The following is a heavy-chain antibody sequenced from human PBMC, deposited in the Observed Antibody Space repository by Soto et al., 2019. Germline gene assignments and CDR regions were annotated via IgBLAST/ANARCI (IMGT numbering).Heavy chain of an antibody. CDR2: ISAYNGNT. CDR1: GYTFTSYG. V-gene: IGHV1-18*04. D-gene: IGHD3-22*01. Sequence: RASVKVSCKASGYTFTSYGISWVRQAPGQGLEWMGWISAYNGNTNYAQKLQGRVTMATDTSTSTAYMELRSLRSDDTAVYYCARDWADYYDSSGYSGLFDCWGQGALVTVSS. J-gene: IGHJ4*02. CDR3: ARDWADYYDSSGYSGLFDC.